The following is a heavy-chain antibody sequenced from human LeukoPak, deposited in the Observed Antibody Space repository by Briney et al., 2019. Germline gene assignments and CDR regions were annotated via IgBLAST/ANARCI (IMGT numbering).Heavy chain of an antibody. CDR3: ARDVRPDY. J-gene: IGHJ4*02. D-gene: IGHD6-6*01. Sequence: GGSLRLSCAASGFTFSSYWMSWVRQAPGEGLEWVANIKQDGTEKYYMDSVKGRFSISRGNAKNSLYLQMNALRAEDTAVYYCARDVRPDYWGQGTLVTVST. CDR2: IKQDGTEK. CDR1: GFTFSSYW. V-gene: IGHV3-7*04.